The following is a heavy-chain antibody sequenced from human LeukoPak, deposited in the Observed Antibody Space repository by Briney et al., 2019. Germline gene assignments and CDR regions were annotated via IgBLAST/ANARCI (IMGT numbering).Heavy chain of an antibody. V-gene: IGHV1-69*06. D-gene: IGHD3-3*01. Sequence: ASVKVSCKASGGTFSSYAISWVRQAPGQGLEWMGGIIPIFGTANYAQKFQGRVTITADKSTSTAYMELSSLRSEDTALYYCARDRKYYDFWSGYGVFRHLTPDYWGQGTLVTVSS. CDR3: ARDRKYYDFWSGYGVFRHLTPDY. J-gene: IGHJ4*02. CDR2: IIPIFGTA. CDR1: GGTFSSYA.